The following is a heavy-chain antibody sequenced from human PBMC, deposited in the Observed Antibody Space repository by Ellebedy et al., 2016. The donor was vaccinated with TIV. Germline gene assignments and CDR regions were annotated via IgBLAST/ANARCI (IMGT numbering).Heavy chain of an antibody. V-gene: IGHV3-53*01. J-gene: IGHJ4*02. CDR1: GFSVSSNY. Sequence: GESLKISCAASGFSVSSNYVSWVRQAPGKGLEWVSYIYTGDSTYHAYSVKGRFTISRDNSKDTLSLQMNSLRAEDTAVYYCAKLAVIHPWYFDHWGQGTLVPVSS. CDR2: IYTGDST. D-gene: IGHD2-21*01. CDR3: AKLAVIHPWYFDH.